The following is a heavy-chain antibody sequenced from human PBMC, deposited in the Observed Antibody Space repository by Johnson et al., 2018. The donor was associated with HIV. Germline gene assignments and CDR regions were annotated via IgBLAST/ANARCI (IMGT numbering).Heavy chain of an antibody. D-gene: IGHD6-13*01. CDR1: GFTFSSYA. V-gene: IGHV3-30-3*01. CDR2: ISYDGSNK. CDR3: AKDHWVVGSWQAFDM. Sequence: QEQLVESGGGVVQPGRSLRLSCAASGFTFSSYAMHWVRQAPGKGLEWVAVISYDGSNKYYADSVKGRLTISRDNAKNSLYLQMNSLRAEDTALYYCAKDHWVVGSWQAFDMWGQGTMVTVSS. J-gene: IGHJ3*02.